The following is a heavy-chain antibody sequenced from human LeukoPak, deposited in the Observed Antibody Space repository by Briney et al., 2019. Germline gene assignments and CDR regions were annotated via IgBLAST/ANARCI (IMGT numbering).Heavy chain of an antibody. V-gene: IGHV1-69*04. J-gene: IGHJ4*02. Sequence: SVKVSCKASGGTFSSYTISWVRQAPGQGLEWMGRIIPILDLANYAQKFQGRVMITADRSTSTAYMELSSLRSEDTAVYYCARDESCSTATCLSFFDCWGQGTLVTVSS. CDR2: IIPILDLA. CDR3: ARDESCSTATCLSFFDC. D-gene: IGHD2-2*01. CDR1: GGTFSSYT.